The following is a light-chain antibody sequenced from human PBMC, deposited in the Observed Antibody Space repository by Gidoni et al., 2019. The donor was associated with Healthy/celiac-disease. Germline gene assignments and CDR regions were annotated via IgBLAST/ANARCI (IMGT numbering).Light chain of an antibody. Sequence: DIVMTQSPDSLAVSLGERATIKCKSSQSVLYSSNNKNYLAWYQQKPGQPPKLLIYWASTRESGVPDRFSGSGSGTDFTLTISSLQAEDVAVYYCQQYYSTLWTFXQXTKVEIK. CDR2: WAS. J-gene: IGKJ1*01. CDR3: QQYYSTLWT. CDR1: QSVLYSSNNKNY. V-gene: IGKV4-1*01.